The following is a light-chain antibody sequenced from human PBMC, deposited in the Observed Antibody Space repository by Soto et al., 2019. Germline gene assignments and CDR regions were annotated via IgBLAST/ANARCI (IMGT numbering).Light chain of an antibody. CDR2: KAS. Sequence: DIQMTQSPSSVSASVGVTVTITCRASQVISSWLAWYQHKPGTAPKLMIYKASNLQTGVPSRFSGTGSETDATFSLTINNLQPEDFATYYCHQASSFPLTFGGGTKVEIK. V-gene: IGKV1-12*01. CDR1: QVISSW. CDR3: HQASSFPLT. J-gene: IGKJ4*01.